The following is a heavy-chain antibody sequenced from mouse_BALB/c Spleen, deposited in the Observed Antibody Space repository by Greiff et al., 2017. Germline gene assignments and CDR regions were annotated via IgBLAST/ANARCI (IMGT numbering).Heavy chain of an antibody. CDR1: GFTFSSYA. CDR3: ARDLPYGNSYAMDY. D-gene: IGHD2-1*01. CDR2: ISSGGSYT. Sequence: EVQRVESGGGLVKPGGSLKLSCAASGFTFSSYAMSWVRQSPEKRLEWVAEISSGGSYTYYPDTVTGRFTISRDNAKNTLYLEMSSLRSEDTAMYYCARDLPYGNSYAMDYWGQGTSVTVSS. V-gene: IGHV5-9-4*01. J-gene: IGHJ4*01.